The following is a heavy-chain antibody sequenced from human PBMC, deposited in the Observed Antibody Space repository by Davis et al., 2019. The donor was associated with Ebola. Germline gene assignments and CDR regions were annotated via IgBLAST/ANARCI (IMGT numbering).Heavy chain of an antibody. CDR3: ARESVTSATYYYYYMDV. J-gene: IGHJ6*03. CDR1: GGSISSSSYY. Sequence: PSETLSLTCTVSGGSISSSSYYWGWIRQPPGKGLEWIVSIYYSGSTYYNPSLKSRVTISVDTSKNQFSLKLSSVTAADTAVYYCARESVTSATYYYYYMDVWGKGTTVTVSS. CDR2: IYYSGST. V-gene: IGHV4-39*07. D-gene: IGHD4-11*01.